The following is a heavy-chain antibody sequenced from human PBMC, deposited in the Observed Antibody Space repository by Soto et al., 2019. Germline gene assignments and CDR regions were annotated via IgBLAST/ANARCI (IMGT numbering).Heavy chain of an antibody. Sequence: GESLKISCKGSGYNYDTYWIAWVRQMPGKGLEWMGIIFPRDSDTRYRPSFQGQVTISADRSTTTAYLQWYSLKASDTAMYYCARSYYDSSGYYYDMDYWGQGTLVTVSS. CDR2: IFPRDSDT. CDR1: GYNYDTYW. CDR3: ARSYYDSSGYYYDMDY. V-gene: IGHV5-51*01. D-gene: IGHD3-22*01. J-gene: IGHJ4*02.